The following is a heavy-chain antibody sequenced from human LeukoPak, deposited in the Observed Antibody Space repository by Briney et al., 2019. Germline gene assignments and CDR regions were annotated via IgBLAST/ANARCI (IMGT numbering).Heavy chain of an antibody. CDR3: ARRSGSYSK. CDR1: GGSISSGGYY. D-gene: IGHD1-26*01. J-gene: IGHJ4*02. Sequence: SETLSLTCTVSGGSISSGGYYWSWIRQHPGKGLEWIGEINHRGSTNYHPSLKTRVTISVDTSKNHFSLKLTSVTAADTAVYYCARRSGSYSKWGQGTLVTVSS. CDR2: INHRGST. V-gene: IGHV4-39*02.